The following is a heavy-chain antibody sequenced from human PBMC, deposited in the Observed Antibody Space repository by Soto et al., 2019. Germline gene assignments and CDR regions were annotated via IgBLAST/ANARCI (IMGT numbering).Heavy chain of an antibody. CDR1: GGSTSSSDW. V-gene: IGHV4-4*02. J-gene: IGHJ4*02. D-gene: IGHD1-26*01. Sequence: QVHLQESGPGLVKPSETLSLTCAISGGSTSSSDWWTWVRQPPGEGLEWIGEIHRAGVTNYNSSLTSRLTISLDHARNQFSLSLTSVTAADPAVYFCAGRPEIHPRWGQGILVPVSS. CDR2: IHRAGVT. CDR3: AGRPEIHPR.